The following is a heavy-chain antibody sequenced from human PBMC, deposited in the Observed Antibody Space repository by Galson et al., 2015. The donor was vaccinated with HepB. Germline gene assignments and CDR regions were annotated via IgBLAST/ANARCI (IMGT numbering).Heavy chain of an antibody. D-gene: IGHD3-10*01. V-gene: IGHV1-69*13. CDR1: GGTFSSYA. J-gene: IGHJ4*02. Sequence: SVKVSCKASGGTFSSYAISWVRQAPGQGLEWMGGIIPIFGTANYAQKFQGRVTITADESTSTAYMELSSLRSEDTAVYYRARLTMVRGVIRNFDYWGQGTLVTVSS. CDR3: ARLTMVRGVIRNFDY. CDR2: IIPIFGTA.